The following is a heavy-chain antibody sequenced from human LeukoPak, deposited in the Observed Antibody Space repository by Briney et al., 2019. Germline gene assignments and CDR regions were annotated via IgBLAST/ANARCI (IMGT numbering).Heavy chain of an antibody. CDR1: GFTFSTHA. CDR2: VSHDGNTK. Sequence: TGGSLRLSCAASGFTFSTHAMHWVRQAPGKGLGWVAVVSHDGNTKYYTDSVKGRFTISRDNSKNTLYLQMNGLRTDDTAVYYCARAIVGTENFDYWGQGTLVTVSS. J-gene: IGHJ4*02. CDR3: ARAIVGTENFDY. V-gene: IGHV3-30*10. D-gene: IGHD5-12*01.